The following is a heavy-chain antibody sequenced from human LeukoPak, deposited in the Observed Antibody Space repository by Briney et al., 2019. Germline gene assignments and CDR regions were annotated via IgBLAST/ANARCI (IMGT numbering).Heavy chain of an antibody. J-gene: IGHJ4*02. CDR3: ARGVSAVAGSFDY. V-gene: IGHV3-21*01. CDR1: GFTFSSYS. D-gene: IGHD6-19*01. CDR2: ISSSSSYI. Sequence: PGGSLRLSCAASGFTFSSYSMNWVRRAPGKGLEWVSSISSSSSYIYYADSVKGRFTISRDNAKNSLYLQMNSLRAEDTAVYYCARGVSAVAGSFDYWGQGTLVTVSS.